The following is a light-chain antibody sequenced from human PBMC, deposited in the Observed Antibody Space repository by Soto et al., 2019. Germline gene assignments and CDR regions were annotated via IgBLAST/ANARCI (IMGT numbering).Light chain of an antibody. J-gene: IGKJ2*01. CDR1: QGVLYNSNNKNH. CDR3: QQYYSIPFT. Sequence: DFGMAQAPDSPAVSLGERASINCKSSQGVLYNSNNKNHLGWFQQKPGHPPKLLIYGASFRPSGVPDRFRRRGSGTDFTLTISSLQAEDGAVYYCQQYYSIPFTLGQGTK. V-gene: IGKV4-1*01. CDR2: GAS.